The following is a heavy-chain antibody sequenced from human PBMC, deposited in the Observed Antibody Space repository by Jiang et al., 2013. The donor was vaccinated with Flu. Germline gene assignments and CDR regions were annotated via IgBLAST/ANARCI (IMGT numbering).Heavy chain of an antibody. D-gene: IGHD3-16*01. V-gene: IGHV4-38-2*02. CDR2: FYQSGPT. J-gene: IGHJ4*02. CDR1: GYSISSGFY. Sequence: VLLKPSETLSLTCTVSGYSISSGFYWGWIRQPPGKGLEWIGNFYQSGPTYYNPPLRSRVTISVDTSKNHFSLKLSSVTAADTAVYFCARGYFLGGRRTYFDYWGPGNPGHRLL. CDR3: ARGYFLGGRRTYFDY.